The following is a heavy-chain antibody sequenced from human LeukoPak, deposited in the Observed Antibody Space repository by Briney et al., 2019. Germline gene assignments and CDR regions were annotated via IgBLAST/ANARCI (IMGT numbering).Heavy chain of an antibody. CDR2: FDPDDGET. J-gene: IGHJ4*02. CDR3: ARPYCSGGSCHDYFDY. Sequence: ASVTVTCKVSGYTLTDFSMHWVRQPPGKGLEWMGGFDPDDGETIYTQKFQGRVTMTEDTSTDTAYMELSSLRSEDTAVYYCARPYCSGGSCHDYFDYWGQGTLVTVSS. V-gene: IGHV1-24*01. CDR1: GYTLTDFS. D-gene: IGHD2-15*01.